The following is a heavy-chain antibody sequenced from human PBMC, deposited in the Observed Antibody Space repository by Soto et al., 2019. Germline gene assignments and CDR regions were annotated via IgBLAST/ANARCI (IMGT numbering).Heavy chain of an antibody. CDR3: AKEESIYDILTGSQFSMYAFAI. D-gene: IGHD3-9*01. V-gene: IGHV3-9*01. CDR2: ISWNSGSI. CDR1: GFTFDDYA. Sequence: PGGSLRLSCAASGFTFDDYAMHWVRQAPGKGLEWVSGISWNSGSIGYADSVKGRFTISRDNAKNSLYLQMNSLRAEDTALYYCAKEESIYDILTGSQFSMYAFAIWGQGTMVTVSS. J-gene: IGHJ3*02.